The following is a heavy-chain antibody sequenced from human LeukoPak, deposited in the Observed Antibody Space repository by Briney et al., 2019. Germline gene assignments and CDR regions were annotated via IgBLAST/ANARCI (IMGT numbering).Heavy chain of an antibody. J-gene: IGHJ6*02. CDR1: GGSISSSIYC. D-gene: IGHD5-18*01. CDR2: VYYSGTT. Sequence: SETLSLTCTVSGGSISSSIYCWGWIRQPPGKGLEWIGSVYYSGTTYYNPSLKSRVTISVDTSKNQFSLKLSSVTAADTAVYYCARGGGYSLVYYYYGMDVWGQGTTVTVSS. CDR3: ARGGGYSLVYYYYGMDV. V-gene: IGHV4-39*01.